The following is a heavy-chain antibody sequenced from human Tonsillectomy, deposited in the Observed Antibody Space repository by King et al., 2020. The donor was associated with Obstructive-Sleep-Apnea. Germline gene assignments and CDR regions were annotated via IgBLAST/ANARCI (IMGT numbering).Heavy chain of an antibody. CDR1: GFTFSSYV. D-gene: IGHD3-10*01. Sequence: VQLVESGGGLVQPGGSLRLSCAGSGFTFSSYVMSWVRQAPGKGLEWVSGISGSGDNTYLADSVKGRFTISRDNSKKTLYLQMNSLRADDTAVYYCAKDSDPVWLGSAGYFDSWGQGTLVTVSS. CDR2: ISGSGDNT. CDR3: AKDSDPVWLGSAGYFDS. J-gene: IGHJ4*02. V-gene: IGHV3-23*04.